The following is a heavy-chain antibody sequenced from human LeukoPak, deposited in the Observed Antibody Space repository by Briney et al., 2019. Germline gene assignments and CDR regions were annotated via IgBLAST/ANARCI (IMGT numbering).Heavy chain of an antibody. CDR3: ASSGYDGGGGPSPYY. CDR2: INPNSGGT. CDR1: VYTFTGYY. D-gene: IGHD5-12*01. V-gene: IGHV1-2*02. J-gene: IGHJ4*02. Sequence: GASVKVSCKASVYTFTGYYMHWVRQAPGQGLEWMGWINPNSGGTNYAQKFQGRVTMTRDTSISTAYMELSRLRSDDTAVYYCASSGYDGGGGPSPYYWGQGTLVTVSS.